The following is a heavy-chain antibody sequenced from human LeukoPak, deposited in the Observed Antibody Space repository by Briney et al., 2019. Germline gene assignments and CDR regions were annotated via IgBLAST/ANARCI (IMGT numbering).Heavy chain of an antibody. J-gene: IGHJ6*04. CDR3: ARGGITVTTTDYYGRDV. Sequence: GGSLRLSCAASGFTFSDYYMSWIRQAPGKGLEWVSYISSSGSTIYYADSVKGRFTIPRDNAKNSLYLQMNSLRAEDTALYYCARGGITVTTTDYYGRDVGGKGTTST. V-gene: IGHV3-11*01. CDR1: GFTFSDYY. CDR2: ISSSGSTI. D-gene: IGHD4-17*01.